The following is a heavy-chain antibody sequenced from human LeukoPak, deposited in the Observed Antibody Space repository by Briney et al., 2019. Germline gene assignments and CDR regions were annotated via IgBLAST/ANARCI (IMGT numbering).Heavy chain of an antibody. V-gene: IGHV3-21*01. D-gene: IGHD1-26*01. J-gene: IGHJ6*03. CDR3: ARGHSGSYQYYHYYYMDV. Sequence: GGSLRLSCAASGFTFSSYSMNWVRLAPGKGLEWVSSISSTSSYIYYADSVKGRFTISRDNANNSLSLQMNSLRAEDTAVYYCARGHSGSYQYYHYYYMDVWGKGTTVTVSS. CDR1: GFTFSSYS. CDR2: ISSTSSYI.